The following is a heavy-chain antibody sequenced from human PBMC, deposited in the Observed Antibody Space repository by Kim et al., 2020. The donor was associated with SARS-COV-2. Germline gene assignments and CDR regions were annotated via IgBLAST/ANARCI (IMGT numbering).Heavy chain of an antibody. CDR2: IYYSGST. Sequence: SETLSLTCTVSGGSISSSSYYWGWIRQPPGKGLEWIGSIYYSGSTYYNPSLKSRVTISVDTSKNQFSLKLSSVTAADTAVYYCARQSFTGLLWFGESMAGSPRSDAFDIWGQGTMVTVSS. CDR1: GGSISSSSYY. CDR3: ARQSFTGLLWFGESMAGSPRSDAFDI. D-gene: IGHD3-10*01. V-gene: IGHV4-39*07. J-gene: IGHJ3*02.